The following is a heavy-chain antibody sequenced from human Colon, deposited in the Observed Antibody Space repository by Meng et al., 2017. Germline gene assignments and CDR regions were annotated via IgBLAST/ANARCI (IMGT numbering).Heavy chain of an antibody. CDR3: VYLVGSGNYYPQTNY. D-gene: IGHD3-10*01. J-gene: IGHJ4*02. Sequence: GESLKISCAASGFAFNGCWMSWVRQAPGQGLEWVANIKEDGSVETYVDSVKGRFSISRDNARNSLFLQMNSLRVEDTAVYYCVYLVGSGNYYPQTNYWVQGTLVTVSS. CDR1: GFAFNGCW. CDR2: IKEDGSVE. V-gene: IGHV3-7*01.